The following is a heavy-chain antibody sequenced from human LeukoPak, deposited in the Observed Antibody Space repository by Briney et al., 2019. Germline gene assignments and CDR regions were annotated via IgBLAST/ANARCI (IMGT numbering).Heavy chain of an antibody. J-gene: IGHJ4*02. D-gene: IGHD5-18*01. CDR1: GFSFSSYS. CDR3: ARLGYSYGHTYFDY. CDR2: ISSSSSTI. Sequence: PGGSLRLSCAASGFSFSSYSMNWVRQAPGKGLEWVSYISSSSSTIYYVDSVKGRFTISRDNAKNSLYLQMNSLRAEDTAVYYCARLGYSYGHTYFDYWGQGTLVTVSP. V-gene: IGHV3-48*01.